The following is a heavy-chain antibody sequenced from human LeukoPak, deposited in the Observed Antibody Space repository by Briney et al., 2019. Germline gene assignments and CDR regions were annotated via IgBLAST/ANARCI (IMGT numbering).Heavy chain of an antibody. J-gene: IGHJ4*02. V-gene: IGHV6-1*01. D-gene: IGHD1-14*01. CDR1: GDSVSINGVA. CDR3: TRGRNSAFYY. Sequence: SPTLSLTFVISGDSVSINGVAWNWVRQSPSRGLEWLGRTYYGCKWSNDYALSVKSRITINPDSSKNQFSLQLNSVTPEDTAVYYCTRGRNSAFYYCGQGTLVTVSS. CDR2: TYYGCKWSN.